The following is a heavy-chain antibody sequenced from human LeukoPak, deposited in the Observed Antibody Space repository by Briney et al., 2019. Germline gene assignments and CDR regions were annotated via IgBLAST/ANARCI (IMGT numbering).Heavy chain of an antibody. CDR3: ARGYVRGVIWFDP. Sequence: PSETLSLTCTVSGGFISSYYWSWIRQPPGKGLEWIGYIYYSGSTNYNPSLKSRVTISVDTSKNQFSLKLSSVTAADTAVYYCARGYVRGVIWFDPWGQGTLVTVSS. CDR1: GGFISSYY. J-gene: IGHJ5*02. CDR2: IYYSGST. D-gene: IGHD3-10*01. V-gene: IGHV4-59*01.